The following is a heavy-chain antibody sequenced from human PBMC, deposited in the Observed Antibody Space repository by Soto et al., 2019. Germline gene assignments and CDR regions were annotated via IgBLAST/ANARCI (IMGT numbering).Heavy chain of an antibody. Sequence: PSDTLSVTFTFSCDSSMSGYYWGWLRQPPGKVLDWIGGIYHGVSTYYNPSLNSRVTLSIDMTNNHVSLILNSVTAADTAVYYCARVGPWVPYYYDSSPYTFENWFDPWGQGTLVTVSS. CDR1: CDSSMSGYY. CDR3: ARVGPWVPYYYDSSPYTFENWFDP. CDR2: IYHGVST. V-gene: IGHV4-38-2*02. J-gene: IGHJ5*02. D-gene: IGHD3-22*01.